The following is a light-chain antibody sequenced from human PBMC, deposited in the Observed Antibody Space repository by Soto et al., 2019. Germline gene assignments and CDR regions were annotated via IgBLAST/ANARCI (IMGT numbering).Light chain of an antibody. CDR1: QDITNY. Sequence: DIQMTQSPSSLSVSVGDRVTITCQASQDITNYFNWYQQKPGKAPRLLVYDGSNLDTGVPSRFSGSGSGTYFSFTISSLHPEDIATYCCQQFDSLPITFGQGTRLEI. CDR2: DGS. V-gene: IGKV1-33*01. CDR3: QQFDSLPIT. J-gene: IGKJ5*01.